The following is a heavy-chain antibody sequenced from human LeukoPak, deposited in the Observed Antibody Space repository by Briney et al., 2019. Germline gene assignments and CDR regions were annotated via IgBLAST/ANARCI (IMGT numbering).Heavy chain of an antibody. Sequence: SETLSLTCAVSGVSINGGNSYWGWIRQSPRAGLDWIGNIYSSGRVYYNPSLQSRVTISMDTSENQFSLKLTSVTAADTAVYYCARKREGPATGIDSWGRGILVTVSS. J-gene: IGHJ4*02. D-gene: IGHD2-15*01. CDR2: IYSSGRV. V-gene: IGHV4-39*07. CDR3: ARKREGPATGIDS. CDR1: GVSINGGNSY.